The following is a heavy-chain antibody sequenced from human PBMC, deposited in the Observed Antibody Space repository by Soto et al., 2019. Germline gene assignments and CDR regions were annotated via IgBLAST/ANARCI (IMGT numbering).Heavy chain of an antibody. Sequence: QLLESGPGLVKPSVTLSLTCTVSGGSISSSSYYWGWIRQPPGKGLEWIGSVYYSGSTYYNPSLKSRVTISVDTSKNQFSLKLSSVTAADTAVYYCAVYYNDAFDIWGQGTMVTVSS. CDR2: VYYSGST. J-gene: IGHJ3*02. D-gene: IGHD3-10*01. CDR3: AVYYNDAFDI. CDR1: GGSISSSSYY. V-gene: IGHV4-39*01.